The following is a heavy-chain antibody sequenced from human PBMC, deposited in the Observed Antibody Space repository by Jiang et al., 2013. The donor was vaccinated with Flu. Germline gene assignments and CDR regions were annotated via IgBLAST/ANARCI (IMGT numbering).Heavy chain of an antibody. CDR2: TYYRSKWYN. J-gene: IGHJ4*02. CDR1: GDSVSSNTAA. D-gene: IGHD3-10*01. V-gene: IGHV6-1*01. CDR3: ARGPPADGYYYGSGSYLSYYFDY. Sequence: SQTLSLTCAISGDSVSSNTAAWNWIRQSPSRGLEWLGRTYYRSKWYNDYAVSVKSRITINPDTSKNQFSLQLNSVTPEDTAVYYCARGPPADGYYYGSGSYLSYYFDYWGQGTLVTVSS.